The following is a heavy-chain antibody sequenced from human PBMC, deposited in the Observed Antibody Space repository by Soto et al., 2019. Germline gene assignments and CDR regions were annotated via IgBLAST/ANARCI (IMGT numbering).Heavy chain of an antibody. J-gene: IGHJ5*02. V-gene: IGHV1-2*04. CDR2: INPNSGGT. CDR1: GYTFTGYY. D-gene: IGHD2-2*02. Sequence: ASVEVSCKASGYTFTGYYMHWVRQAPGQGLEWMGWINPNSGGTNHAQKFQGWVTMTRDTSISTAYMELRRLRSDDTAVYYCARGPVPAAIPMWFDPWGPGTLVTVSS. CDR3: ARGPVPAAIPMWFDP.